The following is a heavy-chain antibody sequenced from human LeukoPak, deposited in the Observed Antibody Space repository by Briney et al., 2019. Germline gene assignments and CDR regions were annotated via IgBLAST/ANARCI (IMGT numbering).Heavy chain of an antibody. CDR3: TTRVVTTNDY. J-gene: IGHJ4*02. V-gene: IGHV3-15*01. CDR1: RFTFSSYA. D-gene: IGHD2-21*02. Sequence: GGSLRLSCAASRFTFSSYAMNWVRQAPGKGLEWVGRIRTKGDGGTADCAAPMKGRCTISRDDSKKTLYLQMDSLKTEDTAVYYCTTRVVTTNDYWGQGTLVTVSS. CDR2: IRTKGDGGTA.